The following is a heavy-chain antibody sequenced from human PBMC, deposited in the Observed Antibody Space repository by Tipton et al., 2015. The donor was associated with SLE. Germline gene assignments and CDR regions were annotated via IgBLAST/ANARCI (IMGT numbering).Heavy chain of an antibody. CDR3: ARRHYSGPFDS. CDR1: GASISSNNFY. J-gene: IGHJ4*02. V-gene: IGHV4-39*07. CDR2: VYYSGNT. Sequence: TLSLTCTVSGASISSNNFYCGWIRQAPGKGLEWIGTVYYSGNTYYNPSLKSRITISVDTSKNQFSLKLSSVTAADTAVYYCARRHYSGPFDSWGQGTLVTVSS. D-gene: IGHD5-12*01.